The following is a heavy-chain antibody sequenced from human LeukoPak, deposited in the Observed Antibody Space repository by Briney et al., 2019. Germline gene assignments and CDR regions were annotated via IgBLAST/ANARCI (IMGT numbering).Heavy chain of an antibody. CDR2: INPNSGGT. CDR1: GYTLTGYY. V-gene: IGHV1-2*04. Sequence: ASVKVSCKASGYTLTGYYMHWVRQAPGQGLEWMGWINPNSGGTNYAQKFQGWVTMTRDTSISTAYMELSRLRSDDTAVYYCARDASMVRGGDFDYWGQGTLVTVSS. D-gene: IGHD3-10*01. CDR3: ARDASMVRGGDFDY. J-gene: IGHJ4*02.